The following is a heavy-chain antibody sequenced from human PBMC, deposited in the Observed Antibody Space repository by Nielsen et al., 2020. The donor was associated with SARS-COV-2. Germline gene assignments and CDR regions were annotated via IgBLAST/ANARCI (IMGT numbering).Heavy chain of an antibody. Sequence: SETLSLTCSVSGGAISSYYWSWIRQPPGKGLEWIAYISYPGSTERRLRISVDTSKNQFSLKLTSVTAADTAVYYCAKYDCSSDSCYIDYWGQGTLVTVSS. CDR2: ISYPGST. D-gene: IGHD2-2*02. J-gene: IGHJ4*02. V-gene: IGHV4-59*01. CDR1: GGAISSYY. CDR3: AKYDCSSDSCYIDY.